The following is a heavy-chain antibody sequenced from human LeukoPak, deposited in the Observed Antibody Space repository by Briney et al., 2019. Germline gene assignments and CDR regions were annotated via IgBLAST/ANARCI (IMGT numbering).Heavy chain of an antibody. V-gene: IGHV4-59*01. J-gene: IGHJ4*02. CDR1: GGSISSYY. CDR2: IYYSGST. Sequence: SETLSLTCTVSGGSISSYYWSWIRQPPGKGLEWIGYIYYSGSTYYNPSLKSRVTISVDTSKNQFSLKLSSVTAADTAVYYCARLSGSEDYWGQGTLVTVSS. D-gene: IGHD1-26*01. CDR3: ARLSGSEDY.